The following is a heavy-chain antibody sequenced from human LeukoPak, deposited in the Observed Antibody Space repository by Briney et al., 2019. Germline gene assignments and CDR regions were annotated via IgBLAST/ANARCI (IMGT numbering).Heavy chain of an antibody. CDR3: ARHIGGGIEDMDV. J-gene: IGHJ6*03. Sequence: PSETLSLTCTVSGGSIGTYYWSWIRQSPGKGLEWIGYIYVTGTTRYNPYLQSRVTISVDTSRNQFLLQMSSVTAADTAVYYCARHIGGGIEDMDVWGKGIKVTVSS. D-gene: IGHD3-16*02. V-gene: IGHV4-59*08. CDR1: GGSIGTYY. CDR2: IYVTGTT.